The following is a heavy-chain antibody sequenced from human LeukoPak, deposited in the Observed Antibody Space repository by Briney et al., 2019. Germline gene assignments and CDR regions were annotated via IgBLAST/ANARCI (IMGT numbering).Heavy chain of an antibody. V-gene: IGHV4-34*01. Sequence: KPSETLSLTCAVYGGSFSGYYWSWIRQPPGKWLEWIGEINHSGSTNYNPSLKSRVTISVDTSKNQFSLKLSSVTAADTAVYYCARVPPGSYDFWSGYYARGHWFDPWGQGTLVTVSS. CDR3: ARVPPGSYDFWSGYYARGHWFDP. CDR2: INHSGST. D-gene: IGHD3-3*01. J-gene: IGHJ5*02. CDR1: GGSFSGYY.